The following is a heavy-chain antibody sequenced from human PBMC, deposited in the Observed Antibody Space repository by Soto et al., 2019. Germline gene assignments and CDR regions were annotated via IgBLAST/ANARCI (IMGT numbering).Heavy chain of an antibody. CDR2: ILYDGGKN. Sequence: GGSLRLSCAASGFTFNNYGMHCVRQAPGKGLEWVAHILYDGGKNYYADSVKGRFTISRDNSKNTLYLQMNSLTAEDTAVYFCAKVGDGFNFECWGQGTMVTVSS. D-gene: IGHD6-25*01. J-gene: IGHJ4*02. CDR3: AKVGDGFNFEC. V-gene: IGHV3-30*18. CDR1: GFTFNNYG.